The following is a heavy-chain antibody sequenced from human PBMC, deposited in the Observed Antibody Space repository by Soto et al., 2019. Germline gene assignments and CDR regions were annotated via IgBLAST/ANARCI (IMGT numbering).Heavy chain of an antibody. J-gene: IGHJ6*02. D-gene: IGHD3-9*01. V-gene: IGHV4-39*01. CDR2: IYYSGST. Sequence: SETLSLTCSVSGGSISSSSYYWGWIRQPPGKGLEWIGSIYYSGSTYYNPSLKSRVTISVDTSKNQFSLKLSSVTAADTAVYYCARVDYDILTGYYPLYYGMDVWGQGTTVTVSS. CDR1: GGSISSSSYY. CDR3: ARVDYDILTGYYPLYYGMDV.